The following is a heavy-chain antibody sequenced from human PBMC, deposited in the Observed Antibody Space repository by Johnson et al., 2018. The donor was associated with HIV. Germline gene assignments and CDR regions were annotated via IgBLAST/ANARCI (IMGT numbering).Heavy chain of an antibody. Sequence: MLLVESGGGLVQPGGSLRLSCAASGFTFSSYWMSWVRQAPGKGLEWVANIKQEGSEKYYEDSVKGRFTISRDNAKNALYLQMKSLRADDTAVYYCASDYYYDSRARLGAFDIWGQGTMVTVSS. D-gene: IGHD3-22*01. CDR3: ASDYYYDSRARLGAFDI. CDR2: IKQEGSEK. J-gene: IGHJ3*02. CDR1: GFTFSSYW. V-gene: IGHV3-7*05.